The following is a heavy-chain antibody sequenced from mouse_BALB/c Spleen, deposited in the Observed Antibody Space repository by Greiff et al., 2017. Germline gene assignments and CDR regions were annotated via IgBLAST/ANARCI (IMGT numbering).Heavy chain of an antibody. CDR2: IWTGGGT. J-gene: IGHJ4*01. CDR3: VRDPGGNYGYAMDY. CDR1: GFSLTSYD. Sequence: QVQLKESGPGLVAPSQSLSITCTVSGFSLTSYDISWIRQPPGKGLEWLGVIWTGGGTNYNSAFMSRLSISKDNSKSQVFLKMNSLQTDDTAIYYCVRDPGGNYGYAMDYWGQGTSVTVSS. D-gene: IGHD2-1*01. V-gene: IGHV2-9-2*01.